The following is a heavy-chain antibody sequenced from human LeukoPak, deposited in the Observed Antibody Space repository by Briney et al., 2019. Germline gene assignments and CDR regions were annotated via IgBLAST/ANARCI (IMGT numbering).Heavy chain of an antibody. CDR1: GGSISSYY. CDR3: ARENPIRGVPQPPDY. J-gene: IGHJ4*02. CDR2: IYYSGST. V-gene: IGHV4-59*01. D-gene: IGHD3-3*01. Sequence: EPSETLSLTCTVSGGSISSYYWSWIRQPPGKGLEWIGYIYYSGSTNYNPSLKSRVTILVDTSKNQFSLKLSSVTAADTAVYYCARENPIRGVPQPPDYWGQGTLVTVSS.